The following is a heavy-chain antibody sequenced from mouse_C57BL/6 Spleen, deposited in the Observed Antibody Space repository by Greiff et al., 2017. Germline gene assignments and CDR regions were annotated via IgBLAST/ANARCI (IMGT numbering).Heavy chain of an antibody. D-gene: IGHD2-1*01. CDR2: ISPRDGST. CDR1: GSTFTSYD. J-gene: IGHJ4*01. V-gene: IGHV1-85*01. CDR3: AREEVYYGNYGGAMDY. Sequence: QVQLQQSGPELVKPGASVKLSCKASGSTFTSYDINWVKQRPGQGLEWIGWISPRDGSTKYNEKFKGKATLTVDPSSSTAYMELHSLTSEDSAIYFCAREEVYYGNYGGAMDYWGQGTSGTVSS.